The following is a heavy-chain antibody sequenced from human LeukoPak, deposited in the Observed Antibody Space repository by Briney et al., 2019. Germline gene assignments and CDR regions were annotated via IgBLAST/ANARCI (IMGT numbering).Heavy chain of an antibody. CDR1: GFTFSTYW. Sequence: GGSLRLSCAASGFTFSTYWMHWVRQAPGKGLVWVSLINTDGSSTSYADSVKGRFTITRDNAKNTLYLQMNSLRAEDTAVYYCARDLRSSRRGIDSWGQGTLVTVSS. CDR2: INTDGSST. V-gene: IGHV3-74*01. D-gene: IGHD3-3*01. CDR3: ARDLRSSRRGIDS. J-gene: IGHJ4*02.